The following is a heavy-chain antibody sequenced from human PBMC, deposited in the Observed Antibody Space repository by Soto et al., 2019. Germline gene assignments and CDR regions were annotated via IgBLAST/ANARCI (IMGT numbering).Heavy chain of an antibody. CDR2: IKQDGSEK. Sequence: EVQLVESGGGLVQPGGSLRLACAASAFTFSSYWMSWVRQAPGKGLEWVANIKQDGSEKYYVDSVKGRFTISRDNAKNLLYLVMNRRRAEDTAVYFSARDRYVLTGHYRNYYYGMDVWGQGTTVTVSS. J-gene: IGHJ6*02. D-gene: IGHD3-9*01. CDR1: AFTFSSYW. CDR3: ARDRYVLTGHYRNYYYGMDV. V-gene: IGHV3-7*01.